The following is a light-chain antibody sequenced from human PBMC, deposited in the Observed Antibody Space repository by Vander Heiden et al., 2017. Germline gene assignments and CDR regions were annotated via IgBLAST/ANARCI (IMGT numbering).Light chain of an antibody. V-gene: IGLV1-40*01. J-gene: IGLJ2*01. CDR3: QSFDSGLGVI. CDR1: SSNFGADYD. CDR2: GNT. Sequence: LLTQPPSASGAPGLPVIISCTGSSSNFGADYDVHWYQHLPGTAPKLLIYGNTLRASGVPDRFSGSKSATSASLAITGLQAEDEADYYCQSFDSGLGVIFGGGTRLTV.